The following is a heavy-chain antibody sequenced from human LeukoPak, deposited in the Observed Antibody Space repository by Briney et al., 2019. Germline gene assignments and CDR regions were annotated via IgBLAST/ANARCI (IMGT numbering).Heavy chain of an antibody. CDR3: AKDSKITSADYYFDY. Sequence: PGGSLRLSCAASGNYWMHWVRQAPGTGLEWGTVIANDGRDKKYADSVRGRFTFSRDNSKNTVYLQIDSLRVEDMAVYYCAKDSKITSADYYFDYWGLGTLVTASS. CDR2: IANDGRDK. V-gene: IGHV3-30*18. D-gene: IGHD1-14*01. CDR1: GNYW. J-gene: IGHJ4*02.